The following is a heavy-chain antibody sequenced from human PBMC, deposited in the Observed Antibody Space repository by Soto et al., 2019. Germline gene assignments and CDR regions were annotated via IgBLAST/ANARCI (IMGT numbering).Heavy chain of an antibody. CDR1: GGSISSGGYS. J-gene: IGHJ5*02. D-gene: IGHD3-10*01. Sequence: SLTCAVSGGSISSGGYSWSWIRQPPGKGLEWIGYIYHSGSTYYNPSLKSRVTISVDRSKNQFSLKLSSVTAADTAVYYCARSEELRYDSGNWFDPWGQGTLVTVSS. V-gene: IGHV4-30-2*01. CDR2: IYHSGST. CDR3: ARSEELRYDSGNWFDP.